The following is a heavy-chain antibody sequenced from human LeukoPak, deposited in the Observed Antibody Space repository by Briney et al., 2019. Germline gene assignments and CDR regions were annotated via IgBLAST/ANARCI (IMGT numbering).Heavy chain of an antibody. J-gene: IGHJ5*02. V-gene: IGHV1-18*01. CDR1: GYTFTNYG. D-gene: IGHD3-10*01. Sequence: GASVKVSCKASGYTFTNYGFSWVRRAPGQGLEWMGWISANNGNTNYAQKLQGRVTMTTDTSTSTACMELRSLRSDDTAVYYCARDRGRAPFDPWGQGTLVTVSS. CDR3: ARDRGRAPFDP. CDR2: ISANNGNT.